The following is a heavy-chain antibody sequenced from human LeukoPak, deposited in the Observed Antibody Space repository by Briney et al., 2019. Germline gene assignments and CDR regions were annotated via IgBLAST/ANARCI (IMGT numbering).Heavy chain of an antibody. CDR3: ARAVDYYGSGSYPDAFDI. Sequence: MPSETLSLTCAVYGGSFSGYYWSWIRQPPGKGLEWIGEINHSGSTNYNPSLKSRVTISVDTSKNQFSLTLSSVTAADTAVYYCARAVDYYGSGSYPDAFDIWGQGTMVTVSS. CDR1: GGSFSGYY. D-gene: IGHD3-10*01. J-gene: IGHJ3*02. V-gene: IGHV4-34*01. CDR2: INHSGST.